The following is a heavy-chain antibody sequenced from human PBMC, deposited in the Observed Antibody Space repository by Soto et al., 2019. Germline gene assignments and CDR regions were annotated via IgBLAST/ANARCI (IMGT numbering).Heavy chain of an antibody. CDR3: ARGGRYLYYYDGSGSYLPFAY. D-gene: IGHD3-22*01. CDR1: GFTCSSYW. CDR2: IKQDGSEK. J-gene: IGHJ4*02. V-gene: IGHV3-7*01. Sequence: PGGSLRLSCAASGFTCSSYWMSWVRQAPGKGLEWVANIKQDGSEKYYVDSVKGRFTISRDNAKNSLYLQMNSLRAEDTAVYYCARGGRYLYYYDGSGSYLPFAYWGQGTLVTVSS.